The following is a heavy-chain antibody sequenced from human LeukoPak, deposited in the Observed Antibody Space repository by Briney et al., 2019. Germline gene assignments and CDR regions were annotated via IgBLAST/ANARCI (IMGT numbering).Heavy chain of an antibody. V-gene: IGHV1-2*02. CDR2: INPNSGGT. D-gene: IGHD3-9*01. Sequence: ASVKVSCKASGYTFTGYYMHWVRQAPGQGLEWMGWINPNSGGTNYAQKFQGRVTTTRDTSISTAYMELSRLRSDDTAVYYCARGFSALLRYFDWSMDFDYWGQGTLVTVSS. J-gene: IGHJ4*02. CDR3: ARGFSALLRYFDWSMDFDY. CDR1: GYTFTGYY.